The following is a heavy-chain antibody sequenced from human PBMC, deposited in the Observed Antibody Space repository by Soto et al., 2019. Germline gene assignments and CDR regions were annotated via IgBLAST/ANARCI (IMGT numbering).Heavy chain of an antibody. CDR2: IYYSGST. J-gene: IGHJ4*02. D-gene: IGHD3-10*01. V-gene: IGHV4-39*01. CDR3: ASGATSGFGEAFFDY. Sequence: SETLSLTCTVSGGSISSSSYYWGWIRQPPGKGLEWIGSIYYSGSTYYNPSLKSRVTISVDTSKNQFSLKLSSVTAADTAVYYCASGATSGFGEAFFDYWGQGTLVTVSS. CDR1: GGSISSSSYY.